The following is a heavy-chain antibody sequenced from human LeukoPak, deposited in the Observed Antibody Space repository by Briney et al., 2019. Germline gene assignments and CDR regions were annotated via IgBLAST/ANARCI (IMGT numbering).Heavy chain of an antibody. J-gene: IGHJ4*02. V-gene: IGHV3-23*01. CDR3: AKDMGEDGSYYLDY. D-gene: IGHD1-26*01. Sequence: PGGSLRLSCVVSGFTFSSYAMSWVRQAPGKGLGWVSGISGSGDSTYYAGSVKGRFTVSRDTSKNTLYLQMNSLRAEDTALYYCAKDMGEDGSYYLDYWGQGTLVTVSS. CDR1: GFTFSSYA. CDR2: ISGSGDST.